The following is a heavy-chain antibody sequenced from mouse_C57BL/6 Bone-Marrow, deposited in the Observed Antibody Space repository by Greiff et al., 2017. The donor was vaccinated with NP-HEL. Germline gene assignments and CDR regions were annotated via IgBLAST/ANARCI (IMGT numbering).Heavy chain of an antibody. J-gene: IGHJ3*01. D-gene: IGHD2-1*01. CDR1: GYTFTSYW. Sequence: VQLQQPGAELVKPGASVKVSCKASGYTFTSYWMHWVKQRPGQGLEWIGRIHPSDSDTNYNQKLQGKATMTVEKSSSTAYMQLSSLTSEDSAVYYCAIRRAIYSGGFAYWGQGTLVTVSA. V-gene: IGHV1-74*01. CDR3: AIRRAIYSGGFAY. CDR2: IHPSDSDT.